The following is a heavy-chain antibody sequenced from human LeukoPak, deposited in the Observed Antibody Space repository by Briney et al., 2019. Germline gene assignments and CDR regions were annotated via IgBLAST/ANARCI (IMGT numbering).Heavy chain of an antibody. Sequence: PSETLSLTCTVSGDSLSTYYWSWIRPPAGKGLEWIGRIYSSGSTNYNPSLKSRVTMSVDTSKNQFSLKLSSVTAADTAVYYCARCSGNGYDYSWLDPWGQGTLVTVSS. CDR2: IYSSGST. D-gene: IGHD5-12*01. J-gene: IGHJ5*02. V-gene: IGHV4-4*07. CDR1: GDSLSTYY. CDR3: ARCSGNGYDYSWLDP.